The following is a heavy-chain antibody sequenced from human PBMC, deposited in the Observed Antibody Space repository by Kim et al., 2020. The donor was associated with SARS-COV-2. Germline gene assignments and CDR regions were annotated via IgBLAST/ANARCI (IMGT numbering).Heavy chain of an antibody. CDR1: GFTFSSYG. D-gene: IGHD3-22*01. J-gene: IGHJ4*02. CDR3: ARSNQPLYYDSSGYYYALRY. V-gene: IGHV3-33*08. CDR2: IWYDGSNK. Sequence: GGFLRLSCAASGFTFSSYGMHWVRQAPGKGLEWVAVIWYDGSNKYYADSVKGRFTISRDNSKNTLYLQMNSLRAEDTAVYYCARSNQPLYYDSSGYYYALRYWGQATLVTVSS.